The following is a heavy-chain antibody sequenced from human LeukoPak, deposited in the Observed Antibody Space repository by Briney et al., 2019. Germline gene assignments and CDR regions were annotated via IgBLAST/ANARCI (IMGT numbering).Heavy chain of an antibody. Sequence: PSETLSLTCAVSGASISSSNYYWSWIRQPPGKGLEWIGYIYYSGSTNYNPSLKSRVTISVDTSKNQFSLKLSSVTAADTAVYYCARVTVTTKTRGLGTFDIWGQGTMVTVSS. V-gene: IGHV4-61*01. D-gene: IGHD4-17*01. J-gene: IGHJ3*02. CDR1: GASISSSNYY. CDR2: IYYSGST. CDR3: ARVTVTTKTRGLGTFDI.